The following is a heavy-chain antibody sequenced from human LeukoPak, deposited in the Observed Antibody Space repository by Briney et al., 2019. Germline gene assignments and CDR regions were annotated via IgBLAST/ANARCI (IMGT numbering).Heavy chain of an antibody. D-gene: IGHD4-11*01. CDR1: GYTFTSYY. Sequence: ASVKVSCKASGYTFTSYYMHWVRQAPGQGLEWMGIINPSGGSTSYAQKFQGRVTMTRDMSTSTVYMELSSLRSEDTAVYYCARGVQYGRRAYYYMDVWGKGTTVTVSS. V-gene: IGHV1-46*01. J-gene: IGHJ6*03. CDR3: ARGVQYGRRAYYYMDV. CDR2: INPSGGST.